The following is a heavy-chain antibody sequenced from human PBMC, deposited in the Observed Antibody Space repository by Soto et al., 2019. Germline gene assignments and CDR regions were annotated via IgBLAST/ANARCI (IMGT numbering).Heavy chain of an antibody. V-gene: IGHV3-74*01. CDR3: ASISQGTYCRGGNCYSDY. J-gene: IGHJ4*02. CDR2: INGDGIST. CDR1: GFTFSSYW. Sequence: EVQLVESGGDLVQPGGSLRLSCAASGFTFSSYWMHWVRQDPEKGLVWVSRINGDGISTSYADSVKGRFTISRDNAKDTLYLHMNSLGAEYTAVYYCASISQGTYCRGGNCYSDYWGQGTLVTVSS. D-gene: IGHD2-15*01.